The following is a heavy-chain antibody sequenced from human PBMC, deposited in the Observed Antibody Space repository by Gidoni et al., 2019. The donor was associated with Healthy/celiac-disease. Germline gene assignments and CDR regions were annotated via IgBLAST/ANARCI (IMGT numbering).Heavy chain of an antibody. CDR3: ARDWGSGTASAATFDY. D-gene: IGHD2-15*01. CDR2: IWYDGSNK. CDR1: GFTLRSYG. Sequence: QVQLVESGGGGVQPGRSRRLSCAAYGFTLRSYGMHWVRQAPGKGLEWVAVIWYDGSNKYYADSVKGRFTISRDNSKNTLYLQMNSLRAEDTAVYYCARDWGSGTASAATFDYWGQGTLVTVSS. J-gene: IGHJ4*02. V-gene: IGHV3-33*01.